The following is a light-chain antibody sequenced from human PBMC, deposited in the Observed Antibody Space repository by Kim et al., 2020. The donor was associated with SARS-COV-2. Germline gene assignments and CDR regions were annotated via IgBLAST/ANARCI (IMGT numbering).Light chain of an antibody. V-gene: IGLV4-69*01. CDR2: VNSDGSH. CDR1: SGHSNYA. CDR3: QTWGSGIAV. Sequence: QLVLTQSPSASASLGASVKLTCTLSSGHSNYAITWHQQQPEKGPRYLMKVNSDGSHYKGDGIPDRFSGSSSGAERYLTISSLQSEDEADYYCQTWGSGIAVFGGGTQLTVL. J-gene: IGLJ2*01.